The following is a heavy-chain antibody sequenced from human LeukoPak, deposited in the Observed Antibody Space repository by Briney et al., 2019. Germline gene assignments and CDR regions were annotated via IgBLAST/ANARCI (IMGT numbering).Heavy chain of an antibody. V-gene: IGHV4-59*01. Sequence: SETLSLTCTVSGGSISSYYWSWIRQPPGKGLEWIGYIYYSGSTNYNPSLKSRVTISVDTSKNQFSLKLSSVTAADTAVYYCASPRRGGVVYDAFDIWGQGTMVTVSS. CDR1: GGSISSYY. D-gene: IGHD3-3*01. J-gene: IGHJ3*02. CDR3: ASPRRGGVVYDAFDI. CDR2: IYYSGST.